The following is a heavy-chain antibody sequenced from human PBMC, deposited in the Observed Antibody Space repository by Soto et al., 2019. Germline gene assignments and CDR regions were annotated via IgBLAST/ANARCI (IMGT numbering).Heavy chain of an antibody. CDR3: ARDIGNIRYYYYGMDA. J-gene: IGHJ6*02. V-gene: IGHV3-48*02. CDR2: ISSSSSTI. CDR1: GFTFSSYS. Sequence: GGSLRLSCAASGFTFSSYSMNWVRQAPGKGLEWVSYISSSSSTIYYADSVKGRFTISRDNAKNSLYLQMNSLRDEDTAVYYCARDIGNIRYYYYGMDAWGQGTTVTVSS. D-gene: IGHD1-26*01.